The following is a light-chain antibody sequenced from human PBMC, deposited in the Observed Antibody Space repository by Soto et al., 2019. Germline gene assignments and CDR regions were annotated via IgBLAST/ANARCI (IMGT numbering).Light chain of an antibody. CDR3: SSYAGSNNFRCVV. Sequence: QSVLTQPPSASGSPGQSVTISCTGTSSDVGGYNYVSWYQQHPGKAPKLMIYEVSKRPSGVPDRFSGSKSGNTASLTVSGLQAEDEADYYCSSYAGSNNFRCVVFGGGTKLTVL. V-gene: IGLV2-8*01. J-gene: IGLJ2*01. CDR1: SSDVGGYNY. CDR2: EVS.